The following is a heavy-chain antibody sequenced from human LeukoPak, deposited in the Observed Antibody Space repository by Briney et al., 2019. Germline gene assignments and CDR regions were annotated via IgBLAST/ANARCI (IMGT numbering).Heavy chain of an antibody. CDR3: AKALARGHYGSGSYSWTGVYYGMDV. D-gene: IGHD3-10*01. J-gene: IGHJ6*02. Sequence: PGGSLRLSCAASGFTFSSYAMSWVRQAPGKGLEWVSAISGSGGSTYYADSVKGRFTISRDNSKNTLYLQMNSLRAEDTAVYYCAKALARGHYGSGSYSWTGVYYGMDVWGQGTTVTVSS. V-gene: IGHV3-23*01. CDR2: ISGSGGST. CDR1: GFTFSSYA.